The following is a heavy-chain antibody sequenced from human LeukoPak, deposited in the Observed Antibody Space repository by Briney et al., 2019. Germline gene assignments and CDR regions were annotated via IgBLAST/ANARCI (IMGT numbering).Heavy chain of an antibody. V-gene: IGHV4-4*07. Sequence: SETLSLTCTVSGGSISSYYWSWIRQPAGKGLEWIGRIYTSGSTNYNPSLKSRVTMSVDTSKNQFSLKLSSVTAADTAVYYCASQKAMVRGVRGYYMDVWGKGTTVTISS. D-gene: IGHD3-10*01. CDR2: IYTSGST. CDR1: GGSISSYY. CDR3: ASQKAMVRGVRGYYMDV. J-gene: IGHJ6*03.